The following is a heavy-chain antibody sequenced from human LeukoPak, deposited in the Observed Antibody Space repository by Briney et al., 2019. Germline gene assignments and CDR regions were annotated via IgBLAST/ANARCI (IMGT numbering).Heavy chain of an antibody. CDR1: GGSFSGYY. J-gene: IGHJ4*02. Sequence: SETLSLTCAVYGGSFSGYYWSWIRQPPGKGLEWIGEINHSGSTNYNPSLKSRVTISVDTSKNQFSLKLSSVTAADTAVYYCARMDYYDSSGYRNWGQGTLVTVSS. CDR3: ARMDYYDSSGYRN. CDR2: INHSGST. D-gene: IGHD3-22*01. V-gene: IGHV4-34*01.